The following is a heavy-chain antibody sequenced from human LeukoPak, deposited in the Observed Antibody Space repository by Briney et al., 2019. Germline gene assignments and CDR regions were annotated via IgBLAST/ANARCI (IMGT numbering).Heavy chain of an antibody. CDR1: GGSISSSNW. CDR3: ARVGGDKYGAFDI. Sequence: SETLSLTCAVSGGSISSSNWWSWVRQPPGKGLEWTGEIYHSGSTNYNPSLESRVTISVDTSKNQFSLKLSSVTAADTAVYYCARVGGDKYGAFDIWGQGTMVTVSS. D-gene: IGHD3-16*01. V-gene: IGHV4-4*02. CDR2: IYHSGST. J-gene: IGHJ3*02.